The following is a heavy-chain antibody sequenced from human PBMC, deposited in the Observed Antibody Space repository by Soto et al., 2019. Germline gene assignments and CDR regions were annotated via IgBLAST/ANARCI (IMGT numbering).Heavy chain of an antibody. CDR1: GGSISTTY. V-gene: IGHV4-59*01. D-gene: IGHD3-22*01. CDR3: ARGSGYTAIDF. CDR2: IHESGKT. Sequence: QVQLQESGPGLLEPSETLSLACSVSGGSISTTYWSWIRQPPGKGLEWIGYIHESGKTNYNPSLKSRVATSVDTSKNQFSLRLSSVTAADTAIYYCARGSGYTAIDFWGQGTLVTVSS. J-gene: IGHJ4*01.